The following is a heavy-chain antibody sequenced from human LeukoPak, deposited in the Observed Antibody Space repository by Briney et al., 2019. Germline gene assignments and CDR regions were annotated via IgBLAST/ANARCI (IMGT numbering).Heavy chain of an antibody. D-gene: IGHD6-19*01. CDR2: IIPIFGTA. Sequence: SVTVSFKSSVGTFIIYAISWVRQAPGQGLEWMGGIIPIFGTANYAQKFQGRVTITADESTSTAYMELSSLRSEDTAVYYCAILLYIAVAGNYYFDYWGQGTLVTVSS. V-gene: IGHV1-69*01. CDR1: VGTFIIYA. J-gene: IGHJ4*02. CDR3: AILLYIAVAGNYYFDY.